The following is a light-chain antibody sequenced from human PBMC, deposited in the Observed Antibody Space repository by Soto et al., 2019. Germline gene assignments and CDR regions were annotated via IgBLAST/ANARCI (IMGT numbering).Light chain of an antibody. V-gene: IGKV3-11*01. J-gene: IGKJ5*01. Sequence: EIVLTQSPATLSLSPGDRATLSCRASQSVGSYLAWYQQKPGQPPRLLIQDVSNRATGIPARFSGSGSGTDFTLTISSLEPEDFAVYHCQQRSNWPVTFGQGTRLEI. CDR3: QQRSNWPVT. CDR1: QSVGSY. CDR2: DVS.